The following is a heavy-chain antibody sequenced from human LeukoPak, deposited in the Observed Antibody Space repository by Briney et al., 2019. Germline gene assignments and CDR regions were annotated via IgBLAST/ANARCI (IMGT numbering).Heavy chain of an antibody. J-gene: IGHJ6*03. CDR2: IYHTGNT. CDR1: GYFISSGYH. V-gene: IGHV4-38-2*01. CDR3: VRLEGYYYYYMDV. Sequence: SETLSLTCAVSGYFISSGYHWGWIRQPPGKGLEWIGAIYHTGNTYCNPSLMSRVTMSVDTSKNQFSLRLSSVTAADTAVYYCVRLEGYYYYYMDVWGEGTTVTVSS.